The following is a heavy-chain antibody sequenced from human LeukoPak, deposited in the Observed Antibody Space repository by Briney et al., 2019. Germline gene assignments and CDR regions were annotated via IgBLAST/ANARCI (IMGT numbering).Heavy chain of an antibody. Sequence: PSETLSLTCTVSGGSISSSNYYWGWIRQPPGKGLEWIGSIYYSGSTYYNPSLKSRVTISVDRSKNQLSLKLSSVTAADTAVYYCARVGTPTAPPPPPLIDYWGQGTLVTVSS. CDR1: GGSISSSNYY. J-gene: IGHJ4*02. D-gene: IGHD3-10*01. CDR3: ARVGTPTAPPPPPLIDY. CDR2: IYYSGST. V-gene: IGHV4-39*07.